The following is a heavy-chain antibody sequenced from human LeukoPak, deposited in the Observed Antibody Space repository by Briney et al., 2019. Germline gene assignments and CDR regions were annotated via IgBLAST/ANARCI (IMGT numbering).Heavy chain of an antibody. Sequence: ASVKVSCKASGYTFTSYGISWVRQAPGQGLEWMGWISAYNGNTNYAQKLQGRVTMTTDTSTSTAYMELRSLRSDDTAVYYCARTTYYYDSSDPGVFDYWGQGTLVTVSS. D-gene: IGHD3-22*01. J-gene: IGHJ4*02. CDR1: GYTFTSYG. CDR3: ARTTYYYDSSDPGVFDY. V-gene: IGHV1-18*01. CDR2: ISAYNGNT.